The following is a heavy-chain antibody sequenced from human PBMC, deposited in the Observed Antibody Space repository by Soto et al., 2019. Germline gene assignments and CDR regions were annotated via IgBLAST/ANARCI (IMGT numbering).Heavy chain of an antibody. Sequence: QVQLVESGGGVVQPGRSLRLSCAASGFTFSSYAMHWVRQAPGKGLEWVAVISYDGSNKYYADSVKGRFTISRDNSKNTMYLQMNRLRAEDTAVYDGARVLVRYYYGMDVGGQGTTVTDSS. V-gene: IGHV3-30-3*01. CDR3: ARVLVRYYYGMDV. D-gene: IGHD3-9*01. CDR2: ISYDGSNK. J-gene: IGHJ6*02. CDR1: GFTFSSYA.